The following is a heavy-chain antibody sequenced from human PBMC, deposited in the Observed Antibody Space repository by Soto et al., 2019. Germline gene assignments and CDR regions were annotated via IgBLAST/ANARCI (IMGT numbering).Heavy chain of an antibody. CDR2: IGGGGGDT. CDR3: ARSGSRISDY. Sequence: VQLLESGGDLVQPGGSLSLSCAASGYSFSSHAMSWFRQAPGKGLEWVATIGGGGGDTHYADAVKGRFTISRANSKETLYLQMNSLRAEDTAVYFCARSGSRISDYWGQGSLVTVSS. V-gene: IGHV3-23*01. D-gene: IGHD5-12*01. CDR1: GYSFSSHA. J-gene: IGHJ4*02.